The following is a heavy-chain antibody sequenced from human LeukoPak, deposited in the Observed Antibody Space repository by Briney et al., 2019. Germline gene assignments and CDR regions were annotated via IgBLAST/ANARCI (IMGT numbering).Heavy chain of an antibody. CDR1: GVTFSDHY. D-gene: IGHD2-2*01. J-gene: IGHJ4*02. CDR2: ISDTGFII. Sequence: GGSLRLSCAASGVTFSDHYMSWIRQAPGKGLEWVSYISDTGFIIYYADSVKGRFTISRDNAKDSLYLQMTSLRAEDTAVYYCARSRIPAYSFYDYWGQGSLVTVSS. CDR3: ARSRIPAYSFYDY. V-gene: IGHV3-11*04.